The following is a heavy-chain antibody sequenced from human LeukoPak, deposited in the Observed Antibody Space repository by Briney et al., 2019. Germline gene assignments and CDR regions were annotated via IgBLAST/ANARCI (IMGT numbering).Heavy chain of an antibody. CDR2: ISVYNGNT. Sequence: ASVKVSCKASGYTFTNYGISWVRQAPGQGLEWMGWISVYNGNTNYAQKFQGRVTMTTDTSTNTVYMELRSLRSDDTAMYYCARSTLQLWSPYYYMDVWGKGTTVTVSS. J-gene: IGHJ6*03. D-gene: IGHD5-18*01. CDR3: ARSTLQLWSPYYYMDV. CDR1: GYTFTNYG. V-gene: IGHV1-18*01.